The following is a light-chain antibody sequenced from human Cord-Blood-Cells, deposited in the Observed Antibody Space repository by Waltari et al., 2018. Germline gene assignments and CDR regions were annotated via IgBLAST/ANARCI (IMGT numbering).Light chain of an antibody. Sequence: EIVLTQSPATLSLCPGERATLPCSASESVSSYLDLYQQKPGQAPRLLLYDASNRATGIPARFSCSGSGTDFTLTISSLEPEDFAVYYCQQRSNWPPMYTFGQGTKLEIK. CDR2: DAS. J-gene: IGKJ2*01. V-gene: IGKV3-11*01. CDR1: ESVSSY. CDR3: QQRSNWPPMYT.